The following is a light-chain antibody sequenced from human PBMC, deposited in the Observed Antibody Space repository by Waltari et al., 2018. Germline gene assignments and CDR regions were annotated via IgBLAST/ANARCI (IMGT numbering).Light chain of an antibody. CDR2: EVS. CDR3: SSYAGSKNLV. CDR1: SSDVGGYDL. V-gene: IGLV2-8*01. J-gene: IGLJ2*01. Sequence: QSALTQPPSASGSPGQSVTIYCTGTSSDVGGYDLFSWYQQHPGKAPKLMISEVSKRPSGVPDRFSGSKSGNTASLTVSGLQAEDEADYYCSSYAGSKNLVFGGGTKLTVL.